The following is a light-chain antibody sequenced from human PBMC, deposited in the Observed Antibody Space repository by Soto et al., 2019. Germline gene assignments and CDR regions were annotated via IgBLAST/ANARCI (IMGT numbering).Light chain of an antibody. CDR2: DVS. V-gene: IGLV2-14*01. CDR1: SSDVGGYNF. Sequence: QSVLTQPASVSGSPGQSITISCTGTSSDVGGYNFVSWYQQHPGKAPKLMIHDVSNRPSGVSDRFSGSKSGNTASLTISGLQGEDEADYYCSSYTISTTQLFGGGTKLTVL. J-gene: IGLJ2*01. CDR3: SSYTISTTQL.